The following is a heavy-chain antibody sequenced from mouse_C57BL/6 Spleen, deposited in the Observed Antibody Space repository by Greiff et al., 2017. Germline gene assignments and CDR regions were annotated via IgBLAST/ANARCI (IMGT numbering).Heavy chain of an antibody. J-gene: IGHJ1*03. Sequence: EVKLQESGEGLVKPGGSLKLSCAASGFTFSSYAMSWVRQTPEKRLAWVAYISSGGEYIYYADTVKGRFTISRDNARNTLDLQMSSLKSEDTAMYYCTRDRTTVTSPLYWYFDVWGTGTTVTVSS. CDR2: ISSGGEYI. V-gene: IGHV5-9-1*02. CDR3: TRDRTTVTSPLYWYFDV. D-gene: IGHD1-2*01. CDR1: GFTFSSYA.